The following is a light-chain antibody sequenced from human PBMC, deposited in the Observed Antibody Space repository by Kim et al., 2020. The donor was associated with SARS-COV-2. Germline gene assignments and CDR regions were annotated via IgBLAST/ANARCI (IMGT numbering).Light chain of an antibody. CDR2: QVS. Sequence: QSALTQPASVSGSPGQSITISCSGTSSDVAAYEYVSWYQQHPGKAPKLMIYQVSKWPSGVSNRFSGSKSGNTASLTISGLQAEDEADYYCSSFTTSRTYVFGTGTQLTVL. J-gene: IGLJ1*01. CDR1: SSDVAAYEY. CDR3: SSFTTSRTYV. V-gene: IGLV2-14*01.